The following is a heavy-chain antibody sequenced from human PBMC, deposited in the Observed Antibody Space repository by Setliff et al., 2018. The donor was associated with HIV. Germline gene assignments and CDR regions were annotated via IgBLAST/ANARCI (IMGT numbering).Heavy chain of an antibody. Sequence: SETLSLTCTVSGGSISSGSYYWSWIRQPAGKGLEWIGRIYTSGSTNYNPSLKRRVTISVDTSKNQFSLKLSSVTAADTAVYYCAGARDDDILTGYYPHYFDYWGQGTLVTVSS. J-gene: IGHJ4*02. CDR2: IYTSGST. D-gene: IGHD3-9*01. V-gene: IGHV4-61*02. CDR1: GGSISSGSYY. CDR3: AGARDDDILTGYYPHYFDY.